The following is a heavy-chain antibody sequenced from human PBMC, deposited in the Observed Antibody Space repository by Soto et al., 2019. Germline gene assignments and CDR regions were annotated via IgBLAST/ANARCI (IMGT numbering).Heavy chain of an antibody. J-gene: IGHJ4*02. CDR1: GFSFSNYN. Sequence: GGSLRLSCVASGFSFSNYNMNCVRQAPGKGLEWVSYITDSSDSVHYADSVRGRFTISRDNAESSLYLQMNSLRDEDTAVYFCARDFGDGHHVDYWGRGTLATVPS. CDR2: ITDSSDSV. CDR3: ARDFGDGHHVDY. V-gene: IGHV3-48*02. D-gene: IGHD3-3*01.